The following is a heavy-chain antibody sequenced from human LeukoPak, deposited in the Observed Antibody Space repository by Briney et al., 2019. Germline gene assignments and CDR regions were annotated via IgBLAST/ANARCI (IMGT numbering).Heavy chain of an antibody. CDR3: ARLSKGLYFDYIFDY. D-gene: IGHD3-9*01. CDR2: IYYTGST. V-gene: IGHV4-39*01. Sequence: PSETLSLTCTVSGGSGDSVSSSTYYWGWIRQPPGKGLEWIGNIYYTGSTYYNPSLKSRVTMSVDTSKDQFSLKVSSVTAADTAVYYCARLSKGLYFDYIFDYWGQGTLVTVSS. CDR1: GGSGDSVSSSTYY. J-gene: IGHJ4*02.